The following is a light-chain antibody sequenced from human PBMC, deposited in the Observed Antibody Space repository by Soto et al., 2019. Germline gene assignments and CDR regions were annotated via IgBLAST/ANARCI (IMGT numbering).Light chain of an antibody. Sequence: EIVMTQSPATLSVSPGERATLSCRASQSVSSNLAWYQQKPGQAPRLLIYGASTRATGIPARFSGSGSGTEFTLTISSLQSEDFAVYYCQQYNNWPPKWTIGQGTKVEIK. V-gene: IGKV3-15*01. J-gene: IGKJ1*01. CDR1: QSVSSN. CDR3: QQYNNWPPKWT. CDR2: GAS.